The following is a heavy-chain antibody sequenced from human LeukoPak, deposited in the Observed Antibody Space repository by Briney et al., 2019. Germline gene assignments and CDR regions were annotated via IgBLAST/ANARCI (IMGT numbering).Heavy chain of an antibody. V-gene: IGHV1-2*02. D-gene: IGHD6-19*01. CDR3: ARQWLGSQCFDP. CDR1: GYTFTGYY. Sequence: GASVRVSCKASGYTFTGYYIHWVRQAPGQGLEWMGWINPNSGGTKYAQKFQGRVTMTRDTSISTAYMELSGLRSDDMAVYYCARQWLGSQCFDPWGQGTLVTVSS. J-gene: IGHJ5*02. CDR2: INPNSGGT.